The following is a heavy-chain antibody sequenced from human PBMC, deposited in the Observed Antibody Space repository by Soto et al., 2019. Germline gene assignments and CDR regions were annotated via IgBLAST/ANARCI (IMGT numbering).Heavy chain of an antibody. J-gene: IGHJ6*02. V-gene: IGHV4-59*01. Sequence: PSETLSLTCTVSGGSISSYYWSWIRQPPGKGLEWIGYIYYSGSTNYNPSLKSRVTISVDTSKNQFSLKLSSVTAADTAVYYCARSPITYDFWSGYPPDYYYYGMDVWGQGTTVTVS. CDR3: ARSPITYDFWSGYPPDYYYYGMDV. CDR2: IYYSGST. CDR1: GGSISSYY. D-gene: IGHD3-3*01.